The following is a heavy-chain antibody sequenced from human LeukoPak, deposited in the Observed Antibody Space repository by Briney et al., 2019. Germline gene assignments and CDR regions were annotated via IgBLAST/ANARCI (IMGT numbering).Heavy chain of an antibody. V-gene: IGHV3-21*04. J-gene: IGHJ4*02. CDR1: GFTFSSYS. CDR2: ISSSSSYI. Sequence: PGGSLRLSCAASGFTFSSYSMNWVRQAPGKGLEWVSSISSSSSYIYYADSVKGRFTISRDNAKNSLYLQMNSLRAEDTAVYYCARDAQPRPYDSSGYYYDLGYWGQGTLVTVSS. D-gene: IGHD3-22*01. CDR3: ARDAQPRPYDSSGYYYDLGY.